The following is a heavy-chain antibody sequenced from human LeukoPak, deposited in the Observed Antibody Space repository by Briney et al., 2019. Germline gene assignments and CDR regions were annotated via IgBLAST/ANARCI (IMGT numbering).Heavy chain of an antibody. CDR1: GFTFASYA. CDR3: VACSSASCYGDRFDP. CDR2: ISADGST. D-gene: IGHD2-2*01. V-gene: IGHV3-23*01. J-gene: IGHJ5*02. Sequence: GGSLRLSCAASGFTFASYAMTWVRQAPGKGLEWVSSISADGSTYYSDSVKGRFTISRDNSRDTFFLEMNSLRAEDTALYYCVACSSASCYGDRFDPWGQGTLVTVSS.